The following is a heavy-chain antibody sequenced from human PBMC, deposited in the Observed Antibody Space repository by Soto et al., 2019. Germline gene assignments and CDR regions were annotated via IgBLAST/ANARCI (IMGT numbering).Heavy chain of an antibody. CDR2: IYHSGST. Sequence: QVQLQESGPGLVKPSGTLSLTCAVSGGSISSSNWWSWVRQPPGKELEWIGEIYHSGSTNYNPSLKSRVTISVDKSKNQFALKLSSVTAADTAVYYCARAWDPIAAAGRDYYYGMDVWGQGTTVTVSS. J-gene: IGHJ6*02. V-gene: IGHV4-4*02. CDR1: GGSISSSNW. D-gene: IGHD6-13*01. CDR3: ARAWDPIAAAGRDYYYGMDV.